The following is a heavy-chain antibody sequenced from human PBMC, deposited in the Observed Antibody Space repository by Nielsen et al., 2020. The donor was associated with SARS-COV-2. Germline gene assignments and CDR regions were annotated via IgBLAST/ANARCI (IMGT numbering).Heavy chain of an antibody. D-gene: IGHD3-10*01. J-gene: IGHJ1*01. CDR2: IKSKVDGGTT. V-gene: IGHV3-15*01. CDR1: GFTFSNPW. CDR3: TTGGITMVRGVMQY. Sequence: GESLKISCAASGFTFSNPWMNWVRQAPGKGLEWVGRIKSKVDGGTTDYAGPVKGRFTISRDDSKNTLYQQMNSLKTEDTAVYYCTTGGITMVRGVMQYWGQGTLVTVSP.